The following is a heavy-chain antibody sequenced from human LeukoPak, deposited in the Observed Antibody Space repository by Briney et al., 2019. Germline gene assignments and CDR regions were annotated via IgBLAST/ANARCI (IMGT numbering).Heavy chain of an antibody. V-gene: IGHV4-59*01. CDR1: IVPIKNYY. CDR2: IYCTGST. CDR3: ASSRGPSSSWSFDS. Sequence: SETLSLTCSFSIVPIKNYYWNWIRQSPGKGLQWIGYIYCTGSTDYNFSLKSRVTISLDTSENHFSLSLSSVTAADSALYFCASSRGPSSSWSFDSWGQGILVTVSS. J-gene: IGHJ4*02. D-gene: IGHD6-13*01.